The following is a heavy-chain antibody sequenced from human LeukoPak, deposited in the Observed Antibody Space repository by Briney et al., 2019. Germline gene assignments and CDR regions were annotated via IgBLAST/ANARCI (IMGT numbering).Heavy chain of an antibody. CDR2: MNEYSTTI. D-gene: IGHD1-14*01. CDR3: ARGGVNPVDH. V-gene: IGHV3-74*01. CDR1: GFHFNSFW. Sequence: GGSLRLSCAASGFHFNSFWMHWVRHAPGRGLVWVSDMNEYSTTIRYAASVKGRFTISRDNATSILYLQMNNLSGEDTAMYFCARGGVNPVDHWGQGTLVTVSS. J-gene: IGHJ4*02.